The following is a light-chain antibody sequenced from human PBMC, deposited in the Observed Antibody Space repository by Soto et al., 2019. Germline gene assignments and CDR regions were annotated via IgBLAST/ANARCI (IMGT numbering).Light chain of an antibody. CDR2: GAS. J-gene: IGKJ4*01. V-gene: IGKV3-20*01. Sequence: EIVLTQSPGTLSLSPGERATLSCRASQSVSSSYLAWYQQKPGQAPRLLIYGASSKAAGIPARCSGSGSGTDFSLTTSRLEPEDFAVYYCAQYGRGVTFGGGTKVEIK. CDR1: QSVSSSY. CDR3: AQYGRGVT.